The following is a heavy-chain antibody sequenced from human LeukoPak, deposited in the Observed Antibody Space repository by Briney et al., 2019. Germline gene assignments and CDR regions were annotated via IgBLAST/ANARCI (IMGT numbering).Heavy chain of an antibody. CDR3: ARHLYVLRYFDGFDP. D-gene: IGHD3-9*01. CDR2: IYYSGST. CDR1: GGSISSYY. V-gene: IGHV4-59*08. Sequence: SETLSLTCTVSGGSISSYYWSWIRQPPGKGLEWIGYIYYSGSTNYNPSLKSRVTISVDTSKNQFSLKLSSVTAADTAVYYCARHLYVLRYFDGFDPWGQGTLVTVSS. J-gene: IGHJ5*02.